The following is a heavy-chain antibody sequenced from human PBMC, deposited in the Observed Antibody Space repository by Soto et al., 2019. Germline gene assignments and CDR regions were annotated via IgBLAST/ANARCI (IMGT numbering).Heavy chain of an antibody. CDR1: GFTFSSYA. Sequence: PGGSLRLSCAASGFTFSSYAMSWVRQAPGKGLEWVANIKQDGSEKYYVDSVKGRFTISRDNAKNSLYLQMNSLRAEDTAVYYCARVLSTSVVGATSHFDYWGQGTLVTVSS. D-gene: IGHD1-26*01. CDR3: ARVLSTSVVGATSHFDY. CDR2: IKQDGSEK. J-gene: IGHJ4*02. V-gene: IGHV3-7*01.